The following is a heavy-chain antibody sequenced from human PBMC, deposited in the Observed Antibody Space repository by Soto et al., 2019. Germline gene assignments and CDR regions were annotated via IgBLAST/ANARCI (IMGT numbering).Heavy chain of an antibody. CDR1: GYTFSTYA. J-gene: IGHJ6*02. Sequence: SVKVSCKASGYTFSTYALHWVRQAPVQGLEWMGWINGGNGHTRYSQKFKDRVTISRDTPASTAYMELSGLRSEDTAVYYCARGKGMEENYYYYGMDVWGQGTTVTVSS. CDR3: ARGKGMEENYYYYGMDV. V-gene: IGHV1-3*01. D-gene: IGHD1-1*01. CDR2: INGGNGHT.